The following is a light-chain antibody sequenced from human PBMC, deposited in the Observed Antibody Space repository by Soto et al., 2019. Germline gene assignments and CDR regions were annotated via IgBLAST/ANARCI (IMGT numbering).Light chain of an antibody. CDR3: QQYNRYQLT. CDR1: QSISSW. CDR2: KAS. Sequence: DIQMTQSPSTLSASVGDRVTITCRASQSISSWLAWYQQKPGKAPNPLIYKASSLESGVRSRFSGSGSGTDFTLSISSLRPDDFATFSCQQYNRYQLTFGGGTKVEIK. V-gene: IGKV1-5*03. J-gene: IGKJ4*01.